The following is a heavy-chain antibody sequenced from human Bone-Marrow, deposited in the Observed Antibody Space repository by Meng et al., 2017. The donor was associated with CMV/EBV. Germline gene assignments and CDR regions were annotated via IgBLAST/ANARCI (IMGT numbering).Heavy chain of an antibody. D-gene: IGHD3-3*01. Sequence: SETLSLTCTVSGGSISSSSYYWGWIRQPPGKGLEWIGAISYSGSTYYNPSLKSRVTISVDTSKNQFFLKLSSMTAADTAVYYCARHINFWSAYYYYGLDVWGQGTTVTVSS. CDR2: ISYSGST. V-gene: IGHV4-39*01. CDR3: ARHINFWSAYYYYGLDV. CDR1: GGSISSSSYY. J-gene: IGHJ6*02.